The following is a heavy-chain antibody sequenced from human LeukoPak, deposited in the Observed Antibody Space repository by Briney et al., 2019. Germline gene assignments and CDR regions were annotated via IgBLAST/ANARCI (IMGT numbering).Heavy chain of an antibody. J-gene: IGHJ4*02. CDR1: GGTFSSYA. CDR2: IIPIFGTA. D-gene: IGHD3-10*01. CDR3: ARALGMVRGVIPH. Sequence: ASVKVSCKASGGTFSSYAISWVRQAPGQGLEWMGGIIPIFGTANYAQKFQGGVTITADESTSTAYMELSSLRSEDTAVYYCARALGMVRGVIPHWGQGTLVTVSS. V-gene: IGHV1-69*13.